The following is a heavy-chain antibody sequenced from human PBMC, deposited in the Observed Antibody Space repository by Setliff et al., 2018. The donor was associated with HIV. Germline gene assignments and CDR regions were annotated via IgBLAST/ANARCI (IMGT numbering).Heavy chain of an antibody. CDR1: GYTFTSYA. V-gene: IGHV1-3*01. D-gene: IGHD3-3*01. J-gene: IGHJ6*02. Sequence: ASVKVSCKASGYTFTSYAMHWVRQAPGQRLEWMGWINAGNGNTKYSQKFQGRVTITRDTSASTAYMELSSLRSEDTAVYYCARGFEALYYYYGMDVWVPETLLVTVSS. CDR3: ARGFEALYYYYGMDV. CDR2: INAGNGNT.